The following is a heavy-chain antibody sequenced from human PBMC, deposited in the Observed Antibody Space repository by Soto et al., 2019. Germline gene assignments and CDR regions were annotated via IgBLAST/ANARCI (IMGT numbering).Heavy chain of an antibody. CDR3: FKQKTAYEIPFRSRHY. J-gene: IGHJ4*01. D-gene: IGHD2-2*02. CDR2: INTANGNT. V-gene: IGHV1-3*04. Sequence: VRQAPGQSLEYMGWINTANGNTKYSQRFQGRVTITSDTSASTAYMELSSLRSEDTAVYFFFKQKTAYEIPFRSRHY.